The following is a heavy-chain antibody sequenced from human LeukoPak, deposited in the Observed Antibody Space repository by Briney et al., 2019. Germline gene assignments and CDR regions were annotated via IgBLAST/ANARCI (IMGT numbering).Heavy chain of an antibody. CDR3: AKERYYYDSSADY. CDR2: INGGGINT. Sequence: GGSLRLSCAASGFTCSNYGMSCVRQAPGKGLEWVSAINGGGINTYYADSVKGRFTISRDNSKNTLSVQMNSQTAEDTAVYYCAKERYYYDSSADYWGQGTLVTVSS. D-gene: IGHD3-22*01. V-gene: IGHV3-23*01. J-gene: IGHJ4*02. CDR1: GFTCSNYG.